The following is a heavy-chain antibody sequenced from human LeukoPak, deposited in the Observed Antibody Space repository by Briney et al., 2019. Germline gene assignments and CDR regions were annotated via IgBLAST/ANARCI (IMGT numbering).Heavy chain of an antibody. J-gene: IGHJ6*02. D-gene: IGHD6-19*01. CDR2: ISYDGSNK. CDR3: ARERYSSGWYYYYGMDV. Sequence: PGGSLRLSCAASGFTFSSYAMHWVRQAPGKGLEWVAVISYDGSNKYYADSVKGRFTISRDNSKNTLFLQMNSLRAEDTAVYYCARERYSSGWYYYYGMDVWGQGTTVTVSS. CDR1: GFTFSSYA. V-gene: IGHV3-30-3*01.